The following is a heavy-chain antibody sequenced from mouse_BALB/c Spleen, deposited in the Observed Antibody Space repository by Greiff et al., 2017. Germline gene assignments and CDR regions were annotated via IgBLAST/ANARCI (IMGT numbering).Heavy chain of an antibody. J-gene: IGHJ4*01. D-gene: IGHD2-2*01. CDR2: IWGDGST. CDR1: GFSLTGYG. V-gene: IGHV2-6-7*01. Sequence: VQLQQSGPGLVAPSQSLSITCTVSGFSLTGYGVNWVRQPPGKGLEWLGMIWGDGSTDYNSALKSRLSISKDNSKSQVFLKMNSLQTDDTARYYCARVYYGYDRYYAMDYWGQGTSVTVSS. CDR3: ARVYYGYDRYYAMDY.